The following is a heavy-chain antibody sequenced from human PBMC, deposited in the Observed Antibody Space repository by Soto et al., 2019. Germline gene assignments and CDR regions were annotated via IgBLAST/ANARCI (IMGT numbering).Heavy chain of an antibody. Sequence: EEQLVETGGGLIQPGGSLRLSCAVSGFTVIRDYMNWVRQAPGKGLEWVSVIYSGGTTYHADSVKGRFTISRDNSGNTLLLQMNSLRAEDTAMYYCARSTEWNAFDLWGQGTMVTVSS. CDR3: ARSTEWNAFDL. V-gene: IGHV3-53*02. CDR1: GFTVIRDY. D-gene: IGHD3-3*01. CDR2: IYSGGTT. J-gene: IGHJ3*01.